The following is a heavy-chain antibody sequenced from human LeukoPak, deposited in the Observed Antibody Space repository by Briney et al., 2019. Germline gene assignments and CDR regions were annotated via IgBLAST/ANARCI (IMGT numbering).Heavy chain of an antibody. CDR3: ASGSSSWYERAYPDY. Sequence: GESLKISCKGSGYSFTSYWIGWVRQMPGKGLERMGIIYPGDSDTRYSPSFQGQVTISADKSISTPYLQRSSLKASDTAMYYCASGSSSWYERAYPDYWGQGTLVTVSS. CDR2: IYPGDSDT. D-gene: IGHD6-13*01. J-gene: IGHJ4*02. CDR1: GYSFTSYW. V-gene: IGHV5-51*03.